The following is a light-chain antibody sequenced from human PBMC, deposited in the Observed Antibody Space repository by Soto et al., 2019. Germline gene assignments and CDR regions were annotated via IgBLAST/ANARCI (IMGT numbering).Light chain of an antibody. J-gene: IGKJ1*01. CDR3: QQYNNWPPWT. V-gene: IGKV3-15*01. CDR1: ESVSSK. CDR2: GAS. Sequence: EILMTQSPATLSVSPGEGATLACRASESVSSKLAWYQQKPGHAPRLLIYGASTRATGIPARFSGSGSGTEFTLTISRPQSEDFALYYCQQYNNWPPWTFGQGTKV.